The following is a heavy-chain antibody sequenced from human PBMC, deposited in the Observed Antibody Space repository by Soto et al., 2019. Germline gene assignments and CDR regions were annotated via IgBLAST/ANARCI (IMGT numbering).Heavy chain of an antibody. CDR1: GDSVSSNSAT. Sequence: SQTLSLTCAISGDSVSSNSATWNWIRQSPSRGLEWLGRTYYRSKWNIDYAPSVKSRATINPDTSKNQFSLQLNSVTPEDTAVYYCTRGSYFDYWGHGTLVTVSS. V-gene: IGHV6-1*01. J-gene: IGHJ4*01. CDR3: TRGSYFDY. CDR2: TYYRSKWNI.